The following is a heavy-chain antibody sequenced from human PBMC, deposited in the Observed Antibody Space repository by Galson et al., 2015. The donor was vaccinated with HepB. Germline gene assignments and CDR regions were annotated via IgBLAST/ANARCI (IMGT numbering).Heavy chain of an antibody. CDR1: GFTFRNYA. CDR3: ARVHPGYTSGGYRQALYYFDS. D-gene: IGHD6-19*01. CDR2: ITPSGDST. V-gene: IGHV3-23*01. J-gene: IGHJ4*02. Sequence: SLRLSCAASGFTFRNYAMSWVRQAPGKGLEWVSAITPSGDSTYSADSVKGRFTTSRDNSKNTLFLQKTGLTADDTAIYYCARVHPGYTSGGYRQALYYFDSWGQGTLVAVSS.